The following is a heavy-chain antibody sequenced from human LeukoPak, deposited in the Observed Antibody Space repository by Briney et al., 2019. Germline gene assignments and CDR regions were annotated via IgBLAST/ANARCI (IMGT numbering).Heavy chain of an antibody. CDR3: ARDDCSNGIW. V-gene: IGHV1-2*06. CDR2: NNPNSGGT. Sequence: GASVKVSCKASGYTFTDYYMHWVRQAPAQGLEWMGRNNPNSGGTNYAKKCQGRVTMTRETSISTAYMEMSRLRSDDTAVYYCARDDCSNGIWWGQGTLVTVSS. J-gene: IGHJ4*02. D-gene: IGHD4-11*01. CDR1: GYTFTDYY.